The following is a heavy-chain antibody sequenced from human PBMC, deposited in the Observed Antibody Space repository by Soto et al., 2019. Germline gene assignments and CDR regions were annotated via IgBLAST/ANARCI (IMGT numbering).Heavy chain of an antibody. D-gene: IGHD3-3*01. CDR2: ISGSGGST. J-gene: IGHJ4*02. V-gene: IGHV3-23*01. CDR1: GFTFSSYA. CDR3: AKQGLRFLEWLFGY. Sequence: EVQLLESGAGLVQPGGSLRLSSAASGFTFSSYAMSWVRKAPGKGLEWVSAISGSGGSTYYADSVKGRFTISRDNSKNTLYLQMNSLRAEDTAVYYCAKQGLRFLEWLFGYWGQGTLVTVSS.